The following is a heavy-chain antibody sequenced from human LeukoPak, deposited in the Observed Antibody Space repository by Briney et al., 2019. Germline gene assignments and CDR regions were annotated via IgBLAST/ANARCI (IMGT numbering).Heavy chain of an antibody. D-gene: IGHD2-15*01. Sequence: ASVKVSYKASGYTFTSYDINWVRQATGQGREGMGWMNPNSANTGYAQKFHPRVTLTRNTSISTAYMELSSLRSEDTAVYYCARGSLLYCSSGSCYGLGFDYWGQGTLVTVSS. CDR2: MNPNSANT. CDR3: ARGSLLYCSSGSCYGLGFDY. V-gene: IGHV1-8*01. CDR1: GYTFTSYD. J-gene: IGHJ4*02.